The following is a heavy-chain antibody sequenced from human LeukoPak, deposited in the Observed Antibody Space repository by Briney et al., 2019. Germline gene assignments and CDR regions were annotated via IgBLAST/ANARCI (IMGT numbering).Heavy chain of an antibody. Sequence: SVKVSCKASGGTFISYAISWVRQAPGQGLEWMGGIIPIFGTANYAQKFQGRVTITADESTSTAYMELSSLRSEDTAEYYCASEGPLPAAHDHWGQGTLVTVSS. V-gene: IGHV1-69*13. D-gene: IGHD2-2*01. CDR2: IIPIFGTA. CDR1: GGTFISYA. J-gene: IGHJ4*02. CDR3: ASEGPLPAAHDH.